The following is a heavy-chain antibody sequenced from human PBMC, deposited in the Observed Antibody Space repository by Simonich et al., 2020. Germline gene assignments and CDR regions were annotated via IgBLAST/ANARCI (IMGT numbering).Heavy chain of an antibody. CDR3: ARDAAGDY. CDR2: MNSITSYI. V-gene: IGHV3-21*01. CDR1: EFTFSSYS. D-gene: IGHD6-13*01. J-gene: IGHJ4*02. Sequence: EVQLVESGGGLVKPGGSLRLSCAASEFTFSSYSMNWVRQAPGKGLRCVSTMNSITSYINYADSVKGLFPISRYNAKNSLYLQMNSLRAEDTAVYYCARDAAGDYWGQGTLVTVSS.